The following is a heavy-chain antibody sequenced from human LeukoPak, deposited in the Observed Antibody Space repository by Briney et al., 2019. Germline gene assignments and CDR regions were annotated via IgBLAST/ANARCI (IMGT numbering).Heavy chain of an antibody. D-gene: IGHD2-21*02. V-gene: IGHV1-2*02. CDR1: GYTFTGYY. CDR2: INPNSGGT. CDR3: ARRLTYCGGDCYNWFDP. J-gene: IGHJ5*02. Sequence: ASVKVSCKASGYTFTGYYMHWVRQAPGQGLEWMGWINPNSGGTNYAQKFQGRVTMTRDTSISTAYMELSRLRSDDTAVYYCARRLTYCGGDCYNWFDPWGQGTLVTVSS.